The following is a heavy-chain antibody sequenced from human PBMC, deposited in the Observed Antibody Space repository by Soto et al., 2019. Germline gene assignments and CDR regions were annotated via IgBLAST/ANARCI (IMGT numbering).Heavy chain of an antibody. J-gene: IGHJ4*02. CDR3: ATPGLGTGRYFFLD. V-gene: IGHV3-23*01. D-gene: IGHD2-8*02. Sequence: EVQLLDSGGGLVQPGGSLRLSCVASGFTSSSCAMRWVRQAPGKGLEWVSGISASGGSTYYADSVKGLFTISRDNAKNTPYLQLNSLRAEDTAVYYCATPGLGTGRYFFLDWGKGTLVTVSS. CDR2: ISASGGST. CDR1: GFTSSSCA.